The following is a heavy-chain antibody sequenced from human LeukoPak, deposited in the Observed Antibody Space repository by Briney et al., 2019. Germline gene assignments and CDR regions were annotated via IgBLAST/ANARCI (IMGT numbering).Heavy chain of an antibody. CDR3: ARRIGTQTFDY. D-gene: IGHD2-15*01. CDR1: GYTFTSYD. V-gene: IGHV1-8*01. J-gene: IGHJ4*02. Sequence: ASVKVSCKASGYTFTSYDINWVRQATGQGLEWMGWMNPNSGNTGYAQKFQGRVTMTRNTSIGTACMELSSLRSEDTAVYYCARRIGTQTFDYWGQGTLVTVSS. CDR2: MNPNSGNT.